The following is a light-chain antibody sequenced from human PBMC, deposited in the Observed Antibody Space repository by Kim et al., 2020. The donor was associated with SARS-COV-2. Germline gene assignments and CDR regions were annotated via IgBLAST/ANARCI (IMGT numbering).Light chain of an antibody. J-gene: IGKJ5*01. CDR2: GAS. CDR3: QQYERSPIT. Sequence: SPGAGATHTCRASHGVSSSYLGWYRLKRRRAPGLPMYGASRRATGIPDRFSDSGSGTDFALTISRLEPEDFAVYYCQQYERSPITFGQGTGLEIK. V-gene: IGKV3-20*01. CDR1: HGVSSSY.